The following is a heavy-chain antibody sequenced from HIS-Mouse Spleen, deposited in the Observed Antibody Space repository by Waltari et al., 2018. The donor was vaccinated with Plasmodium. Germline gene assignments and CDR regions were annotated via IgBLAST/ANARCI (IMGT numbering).Heavy chain of an antibody. D-gene: IGHD6-13*01. Sequence: EVQLVESGGGLVQPGGSLSLSCACSGFTFGGYWMSCVRLDPGKGLEWVANIKQDGSEKYYVDSVKGRFTISRDNAKNSLYLQMNSLRAEDTAVYYCASSWYWYFDLWGRGTLVTVSS. CDR2: IKQDGSEK. CDR1: GFTFGGYW. CDR3: ASSWYWYFDL. J-gene: IGHJ2*01. V-gene: IGHV3-7*01.